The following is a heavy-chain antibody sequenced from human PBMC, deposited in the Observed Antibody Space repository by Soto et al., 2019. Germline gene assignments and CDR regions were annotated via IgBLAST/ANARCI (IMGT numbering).Heavy chain of an antibody. CDR1: GGSFNSYF. D-gene: IGHD6-19*01. CDR2: INHSGTS. V-gene: IGHV4-34*01. Sequence: QVQLQQWGAGLLKPSETLSLTCVVHGGSFNSYFWTWIRQPPGKGLEWIGEINHSGTSNYNPSLKGRATISIDMSENQFSLRLTSVTDADTAVYYCVRGQWLPRGENWGQGTLVSVSS. J-gene: IGHJ4*02. CDR3: VRGQWLPRGEN.